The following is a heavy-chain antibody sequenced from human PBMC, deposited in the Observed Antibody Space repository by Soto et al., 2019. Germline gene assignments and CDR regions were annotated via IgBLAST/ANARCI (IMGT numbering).Heavy chain of an antibody. Sequence: QVHLVQSGAEVKKPGSSVKVSCKASGGTFSSYAVNWVRQAPGQGLEWMGSFIPLFDTINYAQKFQGRVTITADESTSTAYMELSSLRSEDTAVYYCARVGWESSGWSPSGLDVWGQGTTVTVSS. D-gene: IGHD6-19*01. CDR2: FIPLFDTI. J-gene: IGHJ6*02. V-gene: IGHV1-69*18. CDR3: ARVGWESSGWSPSGLDV. CDR1: GGTFSSYA.